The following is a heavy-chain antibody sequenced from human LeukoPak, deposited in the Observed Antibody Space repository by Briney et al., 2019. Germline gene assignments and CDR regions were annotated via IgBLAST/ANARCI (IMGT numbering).Heavy chain of an antibody. CDR1: GGSIRSSYYY. CDR2: INHSGST. Sequence: SETLSLTCTVSGGSIRSSYYYWSWIRQPPGKGLEWIGEINHSGSTNYNPSLKSRVTISVDTSKNQFSLKLSPVTAADTAVYYCARVYSYSSGWYGRPYYFDYWGQGTLVTVSS. V-gene: IGHV4-39*07. CDR3: ARVYSYSSGWYGRPYYFDY. D-gene: IGHD6-19*01. J-gene: IGHJ4*02.